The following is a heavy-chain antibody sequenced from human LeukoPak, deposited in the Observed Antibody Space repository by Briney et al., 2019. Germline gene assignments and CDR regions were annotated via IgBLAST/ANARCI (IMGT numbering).Heavy chain of an antibody. J-gene: IGHJ4*02. D-gene: IGHD3-10*01. CDR1: GFTFSSYS. V-gene: IGHV3-21*01. CDR3: AGRPLWFGELLTSDY. Sequence: GGSLRLSCAASGFTFSSYSMNWVRQAPGKGLEWVSSISSSSSYIYYADSVKGRFTISRDNAKNSLYLQMNSLRAEDTAVYYCAGRPLWFGELLTSDYWGQGTLVTVSS. CDR2: ISSSSSYI.